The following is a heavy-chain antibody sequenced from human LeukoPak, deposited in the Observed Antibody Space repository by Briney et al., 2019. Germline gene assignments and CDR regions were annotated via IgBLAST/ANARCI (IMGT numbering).Heavy chain of an antibody. CDR2: MKQDGSEK. V-gene: IGHV3-7*01. CDR3: ARYGVAPAAYYYYYMDV. J-gene: IGHJ6*03. D-gene: IGHD2-2*01. CDR1: GFTFSSYR. Sequence: GGSLRLSCAASGFTFSSYRMSWVRLAPGKGLEWVANMKQDGSEKYYVDSVKGRFTISRDNAKNSLYLQMNSLRAEDTAVYYCARYGVAPAAYYYYYMDVWGEGTTVTVSS.